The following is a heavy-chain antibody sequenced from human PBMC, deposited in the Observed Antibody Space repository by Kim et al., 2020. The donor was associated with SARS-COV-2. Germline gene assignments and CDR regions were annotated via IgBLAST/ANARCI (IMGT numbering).Heavy chain of an antibody. D-gene: IGHD2-2*02. J-gene: IGHJ4*02. CDR3: ATYTTSAY. V-gene: IGHV3-21*01. CDR2: SYI. Sequence: SYIHDADSVKGRFTISRDNAKNSLYLQMHSLRVEDTGVYYCATYTTSAYWGQGALVTASS.